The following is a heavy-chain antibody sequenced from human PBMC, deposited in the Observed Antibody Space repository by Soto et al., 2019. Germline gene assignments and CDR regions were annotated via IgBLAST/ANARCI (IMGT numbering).Heavy chain of an antibody. J-gene: IGHJ4*02. CDR1: GFTFSSYA. CDR3: ARDNRPSPRRIAAENYFDY. Sequence: QVQLVESGGGVVQPGRSLRLSCAASGFTFSSYAMHWVRQAPGKGLEWVAVISYDGSNKYYADSVKGRFTISRDNSKNTLYLQMNSLRAEDTAVYYCARDNRPSPRRIAAENYFDYGGQGTLVTVSS. D-gene: IGHD6-13*01. CDR2: ISYDGSNK. V-gene: IGHV3-30-3*01.